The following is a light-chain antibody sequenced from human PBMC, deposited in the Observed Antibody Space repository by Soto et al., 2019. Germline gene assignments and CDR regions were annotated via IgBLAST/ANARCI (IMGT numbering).Light chain of an antibody. CDR3: QQYHSYWT. Sequence: DIQMTQSPSTLPASVGEIVTLSSRASQSISSWLAWYQQKPGKAPNLLIYKVSTLESGVPSRCSGSGSGTEFTLTISSLQLDDVATYYCQQYHSYWTLGQGTKVDIK. CDR2: KVS. V-gene: IGKV1-5*03. J-gene: IGKJ1*01. CDR1: QSISSW.